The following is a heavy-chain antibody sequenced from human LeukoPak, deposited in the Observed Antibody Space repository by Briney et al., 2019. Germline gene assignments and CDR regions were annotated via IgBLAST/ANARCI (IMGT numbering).Heavy chain of an antibody. Sequence: PGGSLRLSCAASGFTVSSNYMSWVRQAPGKGLEWVSVIYSGGSTYYADSVKGRFTISRDNSKNTLYLQMNSLRAEDTAVYYCASLWFGESVPFDYWGQGTLVTVSS. J-gene: IGHJ4*02. CDR3: ASLWFGESVPFDY. V-gene: IGHV3-66*01. CDR2: IYSGGST. D-gene: IGHD3-10*01. CDR1: GFTVSSNY.